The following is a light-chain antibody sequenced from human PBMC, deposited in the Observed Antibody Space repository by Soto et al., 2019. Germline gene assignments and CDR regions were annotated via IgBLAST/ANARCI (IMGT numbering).Light chain of an antibody. V-gene: IGKV3-20*01. Sequence: EIVLTQSPGTLSLSPGKRATLSCRASQSVSSSYLAWYQQKPGQAHRLLVYGASSRATGIPGRFSGSGSGTDFTLTISRLEPEDFAVYYCQQYGSSPPITFGQGTRLEIK. CDR2: GAS. CDR1: QSVSSSY. CDR3: QQYGSSPPIT. J-gene: IGKJ5*01.